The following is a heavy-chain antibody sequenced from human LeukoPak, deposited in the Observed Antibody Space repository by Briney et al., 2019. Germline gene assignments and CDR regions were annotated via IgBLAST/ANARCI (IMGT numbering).Heavy chain of an antibody. CDR1: GFTFDDYA. CDR3: AKGGVVVVPAAEVDYFDY. D-gene: IGHD2-2*01. Sequence: GGSLRLSCAASGFTFDDYAMHWVRQAPGKGLEWVSGISWNSGSLGYADSVKGRFTISRDNAKNSLYLQMNSLRAEDMALYYCAKGGVVVVPAAEVDYFDYWGQGTLVTVSS. CDR2: ISWNSGSL. V-gene: IGHV3-9*03. J-gene: IGHJ4*02.